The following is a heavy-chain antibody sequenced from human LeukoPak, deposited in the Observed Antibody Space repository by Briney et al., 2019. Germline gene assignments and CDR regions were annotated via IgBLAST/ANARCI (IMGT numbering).Heavy chain of an antibody. D-gene: IGHD3-10*01. Sequence: PGGSLRLSCAASVFTFDDYAMHWVRQVPGKGLEWVCFISGDGGSTYYADSVKGRFTVSRDNRKKSLHLQMNSLSAEDTAVYYCTRDHNYYDSGRGFDGWGQGSLVTVS. CDR2: ISGDGGST. CDR3: TRDHNYYDSGRGFDG. V-gene: IGHV3-43*02. CDR1: VFTFDDYA. J-gene: IGHJ5*02.